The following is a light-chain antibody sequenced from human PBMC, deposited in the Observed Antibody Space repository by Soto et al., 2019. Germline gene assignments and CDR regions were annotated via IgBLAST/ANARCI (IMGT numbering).Light chain of an antibody. V-gene: IGKV1-39*01. Sequence: DIQMTQSPSSLSASVGDRVTITCRASQTVTTYLTWYQQKPGEAPNLLIDAASTLHTGVPSRFSGSGSGTDFTLTITCLQPEYFAPYFCQHSYSTSFTFGPGTTVDIK. CDR2: AAS. CDR1: QTVTTY. CDR3: QHSYSTSFT. J-gene: IGKJ3*01.